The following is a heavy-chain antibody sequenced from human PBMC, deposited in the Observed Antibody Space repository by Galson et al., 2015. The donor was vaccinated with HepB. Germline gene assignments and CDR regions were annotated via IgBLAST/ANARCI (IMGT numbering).Heavy chain of an antibody. J-gene: IGHJ4*02. V-gene: IGHV1-18*01. Sequence: SVKVSCKASGYTFTTYGISWVRQAPGHGLEWMGWITTYNGNTNYEQKFQGRVTMTTDTSTSTAYMELRNLTFEDSAVYYCARDGFGGGFDYWGQGTLVTVSS. CDR3: ARDGFGGGFDY. D-gene: IGHD3-10*01. CDR2: ITTYNGNT. CDR1: GYTFTTYG.